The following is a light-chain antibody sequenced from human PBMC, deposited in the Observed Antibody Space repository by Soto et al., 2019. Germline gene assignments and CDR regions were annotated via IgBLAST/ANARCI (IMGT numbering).Light chain of an antibody. V-gene: IGLV2-14*01. CDR3: SSYTSSSTVV. Sequence: QSALTQPASVSGSPGQSITISCTGTSSDVGGYNYVSWYQQHPGKAPKLMIYDVSNRPSGVSNRFSGSKSVNTASLTISGLHAEDEADYYCSSYTSSSTVVFGGGTKLTVL. CDR1: SSDVGGYNY. CDR2: DVS. J-gene: IGLJ2*01.